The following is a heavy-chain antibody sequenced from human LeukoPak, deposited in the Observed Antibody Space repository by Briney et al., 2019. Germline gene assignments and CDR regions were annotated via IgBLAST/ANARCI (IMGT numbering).Heavy chain of an antibody. Sequence: GESLKISCKGSGYSFTSYWLGWVRQVPGKGLEWMGIIYPGDSDTRYSPSFQGQVTISADKSISTAYLQWSGLKASGTAMYYCASRPYYYDSSGYYYGGFDYWGQGTLVTVSS. V-gene: IGHV5-51*01. CDR2: IYPGDSDT. CDR3: ASRPYYYDSSGYYYGGFDY. CDR1: GYSFTSYW. D-gene: IGHD3-22*01. J-gene: IGHJ4*02.